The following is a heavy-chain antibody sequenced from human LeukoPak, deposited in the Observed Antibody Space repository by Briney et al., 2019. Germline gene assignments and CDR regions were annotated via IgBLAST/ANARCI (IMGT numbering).Heavy chain of an antibody. D-gene: IGHD2-15*01. V-gene: IGHV1-18*01. CDR3: ARDQSRVVGTRPADH. CDR1: GYTFTNYG. CDR2: ISGYHGNA. J-gene: IGHJ4*02. Sequence: ASVKVSCKTSGYTFTNYGITWVRQAPGQGLEWMGWISGYHGNAQYAQSLQERVTMTTDTSTSTAYMELRSLRSDDTAVYYCARDQSRVVGTRPADHWGQGTLVTVSS.